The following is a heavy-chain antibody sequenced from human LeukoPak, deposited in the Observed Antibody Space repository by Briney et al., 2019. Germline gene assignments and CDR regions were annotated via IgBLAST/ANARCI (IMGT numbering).Heavy chain of an antibody. CDR3: ARDGYKIRAPFGI. V-gene: IGHV1-18*04. CDR2: ISAYNGKT. J-gene: IGHJ3*02. CDR1: GYTFTDYY. D-gene: IGHD5-24*01. Sequence: GASVKVSCKGSGYTFTDYYMHWVRQAPGEGREWMGWISAYNGKTNNAQKHQGRVTMTTDTSTSTAYIELSSLRSDDPAVYYRARDGYKIRAPFGIWGQGTIVTVSS.